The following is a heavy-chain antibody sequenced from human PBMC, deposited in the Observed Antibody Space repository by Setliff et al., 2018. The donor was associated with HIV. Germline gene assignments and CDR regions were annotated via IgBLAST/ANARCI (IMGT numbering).Heavy chain of an antibody. V-gene: IGHV3-23*01. CDR3: AKDCGGECYAPDY. Sequence: PGGSLRLSCATSGFTFRYFAMSWVRQAPGKGLEWVSVISDSGTYTYYSDSVRGRFTISRDNPKNTLYLQMNSLRAEDTAVYYCAKDCGGECYAPDYWGQGTLVTVS. J-gene: IGHJ4*02. CDR2: ISDSGTYT. CDR1: GFTFRYFA. D-gene: IGHD2-21*01.